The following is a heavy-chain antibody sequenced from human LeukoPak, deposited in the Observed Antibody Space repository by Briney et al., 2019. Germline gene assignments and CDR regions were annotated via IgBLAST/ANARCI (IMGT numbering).Heavy chain of an antibody. CDR2: ISGSGGST. V-gene: IGHV3-23*01. Sequence: GGSLRLSCAASGFTFSSYAMSWVRQAPGKGLEWVLAISGSGGSTYYADSVKGRFTISRDNSKNTLYLQMNSLRAEDTAVYYCAKAGSLYSGWYPHFDYWGQGTLVTVSS. CDR1: GFTFSSYA. CDR3: AKAGSLYSGWYPHFDY. D-gene: IGHD6-19*01. J-gene: IGHJ4*02.